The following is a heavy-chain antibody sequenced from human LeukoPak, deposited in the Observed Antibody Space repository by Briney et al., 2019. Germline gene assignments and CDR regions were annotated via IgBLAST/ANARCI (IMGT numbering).Heavy chain of an antibody. CDR1: GFTFSSYG. CDR2: IRYDGSNK. D-gene: IGHD3-3*01. V-gene: IGHV3-30*02. CDR3: AKAGIGDFWSGYYDY. Sequence: GGSLRLSCAASGFTFSSYGMHWVRQAPGKGLEWVAFIRYDGSNKYYADSVKGRFTISRDNSKNTLYLQMNSLRAEDTAVYYCAKAGIGDFWSGYYDYWGQGTLVTVSS. J-gene: IGHJ4*02.